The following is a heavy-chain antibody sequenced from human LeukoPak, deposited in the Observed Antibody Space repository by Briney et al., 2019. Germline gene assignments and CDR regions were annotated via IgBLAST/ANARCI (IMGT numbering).Heavy chain of an antibody. V-gene: IGHV4-59*12. CDR2: IYYSGST. D-gene: IGHD2-15*01. Sequence: SETLSLTCTVSGGSISSYYWSWIRQPPGKGLEWIGYIYYSGSTNYNPSLKSRVTISVDTSKNQFSLKLSSVTAADTAVYYCASKDCSGGSCYYYAYWGQGTLVTVSS. CDR1: GGSISSYY. J-gene: IGHJ4*02. CDR3: ASKDCSGGSCYYYAY.